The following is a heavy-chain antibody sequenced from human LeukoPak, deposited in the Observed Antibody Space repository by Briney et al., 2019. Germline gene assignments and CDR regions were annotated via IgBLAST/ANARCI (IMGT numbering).Heavy chain of an antibody. J-gene: IGHJ4*02. D-gene: IGHD3-9*01. CDR2: IKSKTDGGTT. Sequence: GSLRLSCAASGFTFSNAWMSWVRQAPGKGLEWVGRIKSKTDGGTTDYAAPVKGRFTISRDDSKNTLYLQMNSLKTEDTAVYYCSLDYDILTGYVFDYWGQGTLVTVSS. V-gene: IGHV3-15*01. CDR1: GFTFSNAW. CDR3: SLDYDILTGYVFDY.